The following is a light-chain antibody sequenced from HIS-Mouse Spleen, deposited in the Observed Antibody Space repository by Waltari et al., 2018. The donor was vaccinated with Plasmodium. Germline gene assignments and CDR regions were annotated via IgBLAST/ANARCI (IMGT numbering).Light chain of an antibody. CDR3: NSRDSSGNHQV. V-gene: IGLV3-19*01. J-gene: IGLJ3*02. CDR1: SLRSYY. Sequence: SSELTQDPAVSVALGQTVRITCQGDSLRSYYASWYQQKPAQAPVLVIYGKNNRPSGIPDRFSGSSSGNTASLTITGAQAEDEADYYCNSRDSSGNHQVFGGGTKLTVL. CDR2: GKN.